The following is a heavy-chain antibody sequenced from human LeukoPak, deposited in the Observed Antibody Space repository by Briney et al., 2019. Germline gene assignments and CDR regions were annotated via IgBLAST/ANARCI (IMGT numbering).Heavy chain of an antibody. V-gene: IGHV1-69*13. CDR2: IIPMFGTA. Sequence: SVKVSCKASGGTFSSYAISWVRQALGQGLEWMGGIIPMFGTANYAEKFQGRVTITADESTSTAYMELSSLRSEDTAVYYCATTGVPLGFEEPRMDVWGQGTTVTVSS. CDR1: GGTFSSYA. D-gene: IGHD3-10*01. CDR3: ATTGVPLGFEEPRMDV. J-gene: IGHJ6*02.